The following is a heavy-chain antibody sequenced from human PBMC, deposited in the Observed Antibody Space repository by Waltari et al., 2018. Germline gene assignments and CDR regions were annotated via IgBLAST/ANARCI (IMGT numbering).Heavy chain of an antibody. CDR2: VSHGGTA. Sequence: QVLLQQWGAGLLKPSETLSLTCAISGGSLGDYIWTWIRQPTGKGLEWLGQVSHGGTARSNPSVKSRVTLSLDTSQRHFSLRLQSVTAADTAVYYCARGRNYDSTLGRNDSSHSGLDVWGQGSAVTVSS. D-gene: IGHD3-3*01. V-gene: IGHV4-34*02. CDR3: ARGRNYDSTLGRNDSSHSGLDV. J-gene: IGHJ6*01. CDR1: GGSLGDYI.